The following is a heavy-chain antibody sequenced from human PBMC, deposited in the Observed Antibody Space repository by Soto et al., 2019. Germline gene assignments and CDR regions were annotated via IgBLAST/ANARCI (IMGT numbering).Heavy chain of an antibody. CDR1: GYTFTSYG. CDR3: ARAGDILTGYYNPYYYYYGMDV. CDR2: ISAYNGNT. V-gene: IGHV1-18*04. D-gene: IGHD3-9*01. Sequence: GASVKVSCKASGYTFTSYGISWVRQAPGQGLEWMGWISAYNGNTNYAQKLQGRVTMTTDTSTSTAYMELRSLRSDDTAVYYCARAGDILTGYYNPYYYYYGMDVWGQGTTVTVSS. J-gene: IGHJ6*02.